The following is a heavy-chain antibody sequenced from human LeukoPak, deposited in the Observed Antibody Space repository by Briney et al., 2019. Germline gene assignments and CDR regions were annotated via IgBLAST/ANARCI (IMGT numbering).Heavy chain of an antibody. CDR2: INPDSGGT. J-gene: IGHJ4*02. V-gene: IGHV1-2*02. CDR3: ARLNSGYDYFDY. D-gene: IGHD5-12*01. CDR1: GYTFTGFY. Sequence: ASVKVSCKSSGYTFTGFYMHWVRQAPGQGLKWMGWINPDSGGTNYAQKFQGRVTVTRDTSISTAYMELSRLTSDDTAVYYCARLNSGYDYFDYWGQGTLVTVSS.